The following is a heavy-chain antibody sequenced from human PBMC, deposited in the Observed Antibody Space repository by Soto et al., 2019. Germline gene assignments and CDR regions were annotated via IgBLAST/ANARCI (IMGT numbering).Heavy chain of an antibody. J-gene: IGHJ4*01. CDR2: IWYDGSKK. Sequence: GGSLRLSCAASGFIFNNFGIHWFRQAPGKGLEWVAVIWYDGSKKYYADSVKGRFTISRGSSKNTVDLEMNSLRVEDTAVYHCASAGQQLVWYFDYWGHGTLVTVSS. D-gene: IGHD6-13*01. CDR1: GFIFNNFG. V-gene: IGHV3-33*01. CDR3: ASAGQQLVWYFDY.